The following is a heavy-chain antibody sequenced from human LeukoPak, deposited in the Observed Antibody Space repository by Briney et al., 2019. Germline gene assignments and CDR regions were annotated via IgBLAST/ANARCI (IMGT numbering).Heavy chain of an antibody. D-gene: IGHD2-2*01. Sequence: SQTLSLTCTVSGGSISSGGYYWSWIRQHPGKGLEWIGYICYSGSTYYNPSLKSRVTISVDTSKNQFSLKLSSVTAADTAVYYCARGVGVPAAIGRAFDIWGQGTMVTVSS. V-gene: IGHV4-31*03. CDR2: ICYSGST. CDR3: ARGVGVPAAIGRAFDI. J-gene: IGHJ3*02. CDR1: GGSISSGGYY.